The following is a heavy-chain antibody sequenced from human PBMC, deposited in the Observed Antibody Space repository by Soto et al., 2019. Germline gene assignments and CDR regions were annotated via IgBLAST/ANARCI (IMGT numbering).Heavy chain of an antibody. CDR3: ARELVVRGTRPIAFDI. CDR1: GYTFTSYA. V-gene: IGHV1-3*01. D-gene: IGHD3-10*01. J-gene: IGHJ3*02. CDR2: INAGNGNT. Sequence: QVQLVQSGAEVKKPGASVKVSCKASGYTFTSYAMHWVRQAPGQRLEWMGWINAGNGNTKYSQKFLGRVTITRDTSASTAYMELSSLRSEDTAVYYCARELVVRGTRPIAFDIWGQGTMVTVSS.